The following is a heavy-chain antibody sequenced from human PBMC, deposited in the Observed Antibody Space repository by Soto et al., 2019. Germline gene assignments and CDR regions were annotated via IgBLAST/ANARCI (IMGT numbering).Heavy chain of an antibody. CDR3: ARIRSRGDIVVVPAAIYDYYYYGMDV. CDR2: IIPIFGTA. Sequence: SVKVSCKASGGTFSSYAISWVRQAPGQGLEWMGGIIPIFGTANYAQKFQGRVTITADESTSTAYMELSSLRSEDTAVYYCARIRSRGDIVVVPAAIYDYYYYGMDVWGQGTTVTVSS. CDR1: GGTFSSYA. J-gene: IGHJ6*02. D-gene: IGHD2-2*02. V-gene: IGHV1-69*13.